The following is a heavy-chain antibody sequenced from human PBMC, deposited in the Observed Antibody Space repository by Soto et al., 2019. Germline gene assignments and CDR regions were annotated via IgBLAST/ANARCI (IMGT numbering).Heavy chain of an antibody. Sequence: SSETLSLTCTVSGDSITSNSYFWAWIRQPPGKGLEWIGSIYYSGSTYHNPSLKSRVTISVDRSNNQFSLKLTSVTAAGTAVYYCARHFSVDHFDYWGQGALVTVSS. CDR3: ARHFSVDHFDY. V-gene: IGHV4-39*01. CDR1: GDSITSNSYF. J-gene: IGHJ4*02. D-gene: IGHD3-9*01. CDR2: IYYSGST.